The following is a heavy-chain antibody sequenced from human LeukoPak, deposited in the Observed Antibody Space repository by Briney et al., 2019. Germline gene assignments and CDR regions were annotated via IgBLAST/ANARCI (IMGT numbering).Heavy chain of an antibody. V-gene: IGHV1-8*01. D-gene: IGHD3-3*01. CDR1: GYTFTSYD. CDR3: ARRVKHWSGYYLTYYYYYGMDV. CDR2: MNPNSGNT. Sequence: ASVKVSCKASGYTFTSYDINWVRQATGQGLEWMGWMNPNSGNTGYAQKFQGRVTMTRNTSISTAYMELSSLRSEDTAVYYCARRVKHWSGYYLTYYYYYGMDVWGQGTTVTVSS. J-gene: IGHJ6*02.